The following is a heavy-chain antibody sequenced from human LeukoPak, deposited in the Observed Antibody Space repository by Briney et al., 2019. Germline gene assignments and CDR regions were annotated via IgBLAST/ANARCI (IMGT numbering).Heavy chain of an antibody. D-gene: IGHD4-11*01. Sequence: PSETLSLTCSVSGGSITSSSYYWAWIRQPPEKGLEWIGSVYYTGGTNYSPSLRSRVTISVDTSKNQFSLNLSSVTDADTAVYYCARHGGTRVTLVEVYYFDYWGQGTLPTVSS. CDR3: ARHGGTRVTLVEVYYFDY. CDR1: GGSITSSSYY. V-gene: IGHV4-39*01. CDR2: VYYTGGT. J-gene: IGHJ4*02.